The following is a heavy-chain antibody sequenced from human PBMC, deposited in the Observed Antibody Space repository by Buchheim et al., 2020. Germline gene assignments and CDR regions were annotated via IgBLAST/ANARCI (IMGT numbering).Heavy chain of an antibody. J-gene: IGHJ6*02. D-gene: IGHD6-6*01. CDR1: GYTFTSYY. CDR3: ASSIAARPEYYYYYGMDV. Sequence: QVQLVQSGAEVKKPGASVKVSCKASGYTFTSYYMHWVRQAPGQGLEWMGIINPIGGSPSSAKKFKGKVTMTRDTSPTTVYMELSSLRSEDTAVYYCASSIAARPEYYYYYGMDVWGQGTT. V-gene: IGHV1-46*03. CDR2: INPIGGSP.